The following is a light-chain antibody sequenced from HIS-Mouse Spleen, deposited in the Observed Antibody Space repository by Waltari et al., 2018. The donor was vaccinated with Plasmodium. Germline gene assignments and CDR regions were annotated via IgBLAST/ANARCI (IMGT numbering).Light chain of an antibody. CDR3: CSYAGSYTYV. CDR1: SSDVGGYNY. CDR2: DVS. J-gene: IGLJ1*01. Sequence: QSALTQPRSVSGSPGQSVTISCTGTSSDVGGYNYVYWYQQHPGKAPKLMIYDVSNRPSWVPDRFSGSKSGNTASLTISGFQAEDEADYYCCSYAGSYTYVFGTGTKVTVL. V-gene: IGLV2-11*01.